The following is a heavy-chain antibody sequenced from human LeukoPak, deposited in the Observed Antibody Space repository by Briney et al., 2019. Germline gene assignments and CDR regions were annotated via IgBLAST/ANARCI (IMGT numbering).Heavy chain of an antibody. D-gene: IGHD3-9*01. CDR2: ISSGAGTTI. J-gene: IGHJ1*01. CDR1: GFSISDYY. Sequence: PGGSLRLFCAASGFSISDYYMSWVRQAPGKGLEWISYISSGAGTTIKYADSVKGRFTISRDNAQNSVFLQINSLRAEDTAVYFCARARAAYFALFQRWGQGSLVIVSS. V-gene: IGHV3-11*01. CDR3: ARARAAYFALFQR.